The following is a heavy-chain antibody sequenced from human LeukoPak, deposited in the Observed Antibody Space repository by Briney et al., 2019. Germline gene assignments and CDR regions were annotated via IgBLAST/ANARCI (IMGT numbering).Heavy chain of an antibody. J-gene: IGHJ4*02. CDR3: ASLSPIASSGYAGY. V-gene: IGHV3-23*01. D-gene: IGHD3-22*01. CDR1: GFTFSSYW. CDR2: ISGSGGST. Sequence: GGSLRLSCAASGFTFSSYWMSWVRQAPGKGLEWVSAISGSGGSTYYADSVKGRFTISRDNSKNTLYLQMNSLRAEDTAVYYCASLSPIASSGYAGYWGQGTLVTVSS.